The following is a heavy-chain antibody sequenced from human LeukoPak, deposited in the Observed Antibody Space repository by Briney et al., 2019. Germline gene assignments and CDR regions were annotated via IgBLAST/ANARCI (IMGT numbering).Heavy chain of an antibody. D-gene: IGHD3-10*01. J-gene: IGHJ3*02. CDR1: RFTFSSYS. Sequence: PGGSLRLSCAASRFTFSSYSMNWVRQAPGKGPEWVSSITTSSSYIYYADSVKGRFTISRDNAKNSLYLQMNSLRAEDTAVYYCARGFLGITLLLGAFDIWGQGTMVTVSS. CDR3: ARGFLGITLLLGAFDI. V-gene: IGHV3-21*01. CDR2: ITTSSSYI.